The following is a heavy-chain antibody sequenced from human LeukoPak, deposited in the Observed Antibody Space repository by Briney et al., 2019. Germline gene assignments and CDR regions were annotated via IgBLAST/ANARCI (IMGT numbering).Heavy chain of an antibody. Sequence: PSETLSLTCTVSGGSISSYYWSWIRQPPGKGLEWIGYIYYSGSTNYNPSLKSRVTISVDTSKNQFSLKLSSVTAVDTAVYYCARHPFATPFDYWGRGTLLTVSS. J-gene: IGHJ4*02. CDR3: ARHPFATPFDY. D-gene: IGHD2-15*01. V-gene: IGHV4-59*08. CDR1: GGSISSYY. CDR2: IYYSGST.